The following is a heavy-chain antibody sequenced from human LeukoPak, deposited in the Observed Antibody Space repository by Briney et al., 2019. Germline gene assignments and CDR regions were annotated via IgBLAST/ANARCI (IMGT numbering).Heavy chain of an antibody. CDR1: GFSPSTSGVG. J-gene: IGHJ4*02. V-gene: IGHV2-5*01. CDR2: IYWNDDK. Sequence: SGPTLVKTTQTLTLTCTFSGFSPSTSGVGVGWIRQPPGKALEWLALIYWNDDKRYSPSLKSRLTITKDTSKNQVVLTMTNMDPVDTATYYCAQGGYSSGWYGFDYWGQGTLVTVSS. CDR3: AQGGYSSGWYGFDY. D-gene: IGHD6-19*01.